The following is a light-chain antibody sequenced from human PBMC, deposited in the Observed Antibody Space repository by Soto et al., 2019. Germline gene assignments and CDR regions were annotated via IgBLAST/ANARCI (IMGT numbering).Light chain of an antibody. Sequence: QSVLTQSPSASGTPGQRVSISCSGSTSNIGTNTVSWYQHVPGTAPKLLIYANNNRPSGVPDRFSGSKSGTSASLAITGLQAEDEADYSCQSYDSGLSGWVFGGGTKLTVL. CDR3: QSYDSGLSGWV. CDR1: TSNIGTNT. V-gene: IGLV1-44*01. J-gene: IGLJ3*02. CDR2: ANN.